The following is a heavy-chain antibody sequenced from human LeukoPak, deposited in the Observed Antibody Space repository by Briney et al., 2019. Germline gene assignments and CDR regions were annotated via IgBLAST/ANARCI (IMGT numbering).Heavy chain of an antibody. J-gene: IGHJ4*02. D-gene: IGHD4-23*01. CDR1: GFTVRTNY. Sequence: GGSLRLSCAASGFTVRTNYMSWVRPAPGKGLEWCSVIYSGGSTYYADSVKERFTIARDNSKNTLFLHMNSLRAEDTAVYYCARNFPTVVTSFDYWGQGTLVTVSS. CDR3: ARNFPTVVTSFDY. V-gene: IGHV3-66*01. CDR2: IYSGGST.